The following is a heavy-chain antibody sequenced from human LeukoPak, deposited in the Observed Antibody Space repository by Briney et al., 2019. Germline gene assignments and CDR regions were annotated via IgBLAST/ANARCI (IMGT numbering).Heavy chain of an antibody. CDR1: GFTFSSHA. D-gene: IGHD1-26*01. J-gene: IGHJ4*02. Sequence: PGGSLRLSCAASGFTFSSHAMSWVRQAPGKGLEWVSAISGSGGSTYYADSVKGRFTISRDNSKNTLYLQMNSLRAEDTAVYYCAKVGGSGSYYFDYWGQGTLVTVSS. V-gene: IGHV3-23*01. CDR3: AKVGGSGSYYFDY. CDR2: ISGSGGST.